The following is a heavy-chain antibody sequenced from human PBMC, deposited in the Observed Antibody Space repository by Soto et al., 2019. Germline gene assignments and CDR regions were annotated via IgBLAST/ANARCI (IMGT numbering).Heavy chain of an antibody. CDR2: INAGNGNT. D-gene: IGHD4-17*01. V-gene: IGHV1-3*01. J-gene: IGHJ5*02. CDR3: ASDAVYGDYDS. CDR1: GGTFSSYT. Sequence: ASVKVSCKASGGTFSSYTISWVRQAPGQRLEWMGWINAGNGNTKYSQKFQGRVTITRDTSASTAYMELSSLRSEDTAVYYCASDAVYGDYDSWGQGTLVTVSS.